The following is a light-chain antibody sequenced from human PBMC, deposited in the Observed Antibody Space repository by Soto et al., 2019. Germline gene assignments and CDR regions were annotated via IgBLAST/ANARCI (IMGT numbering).Light chain of an antibody. Sequence: DIQMPQSPSTLSASVGDRVPITCRASQSISSWVALYQHNPWKAPKLLIYDASRLESGVPSRFRGSGSGTEFPLTISSLQPDDVATYNCQQYNSYSTWTCGQGTNVEIK. CDR3: QQYNSYSTWT. V-gene: IGKV1-5*01. CDR2: DAS. J-gene: IGKJ1*01. CDR1: QSISSW.